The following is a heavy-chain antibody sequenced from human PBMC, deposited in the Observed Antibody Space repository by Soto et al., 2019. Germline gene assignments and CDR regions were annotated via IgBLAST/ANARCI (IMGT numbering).Heavy chain of an antibody. J-gene: IGHJ4*02. Sequence: QVHLVQSGAEVKKPGASVKVSCKGSGYAFTTYGITWVRQAPGQELEWMGWISAHNGNTNYAQKLQGRVTVTRDTSTSTAYMELRSLRSDDTVVYYCARGRYGDYWGQRALVTVSS. CDR2: ISAHNGNT. CDR1: GYAFTTYG. V-gene: IGHV1-18*01. CDR3: ARGRYGDY. D-gene: IGHD1-1*01.